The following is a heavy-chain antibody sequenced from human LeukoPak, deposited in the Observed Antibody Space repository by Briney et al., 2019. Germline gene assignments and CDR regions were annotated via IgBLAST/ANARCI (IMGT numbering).Heavy chain of an antibody. D-gene: IGHD3-22*01. V-gene: IGHV4-39*07. CDR3: ARGGYYDSSGLDFDY. J-gene: IGHJ4*02. CDR1: GVSISSSNSY. CDR2: IYYSGST. Sequence: SEALSLTCTVSGVSISSSNSYWGWIRQPPGKGLEWIGSIYYSGSTYYNPSLKSRVTISVDTSKNQFSLKLSSVTAADTAVYYCARGGYYDSSGLDFDYWGQGTLVTVSS.